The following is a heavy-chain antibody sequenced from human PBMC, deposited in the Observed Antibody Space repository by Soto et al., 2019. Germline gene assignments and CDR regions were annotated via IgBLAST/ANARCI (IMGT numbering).Heavy chain of an antibody. J-gene: IGHJ4*02. CDR1: GFTFITYW. CDR2: IDPDGSQK. CDR3: ARDMAPRGAYGY. V-gene: IGHV3-7*01. Sequence: EVQLVDSGGDLVQSGGSLRLSCAASGFTFITYWMSWVRPAPGKGLEWVANIDPDGSQKYYVDSVQGRFTISIDNAKNSLYLPMNSLRAEDTVVYCCARDMAPRGAYGYWGQGALVTVSS. D-gene: IGHD4-17*01.